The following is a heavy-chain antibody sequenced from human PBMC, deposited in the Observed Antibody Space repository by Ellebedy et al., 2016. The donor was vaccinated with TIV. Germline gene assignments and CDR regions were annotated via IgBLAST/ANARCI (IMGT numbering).Heavy chain of an antibody. D-gene: IGHD3-10*01. CDR1: GGTFRSFA. J-gene: IGHJ4*02. V-gene: IGHV1-69*13. CDR2: IIPVFGTA. Sequence: AASVKVSCKSSGGTFRSFAISWVRQAPGQGLEWMGGIIPVFGTATYAQKFQGRVTITADESTSPSYMELSSLKSEETAVYYCARGSYGSGAGPGLLDYWGQGTLVTVSS. CDR3: ARGSYGSGAGPGLLDY.